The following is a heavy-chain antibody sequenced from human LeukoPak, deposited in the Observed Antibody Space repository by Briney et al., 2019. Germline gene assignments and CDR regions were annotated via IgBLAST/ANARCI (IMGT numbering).Heavy chain of an antibody. CDR2: IYHSGST. D-gene: IGHD1-26*01. CDR3: AREAGDSGYGYYYYYMDV. J-gene: IGHJ6*03. Sequence: SETLSLTCAVYGGSFSGYYWSWIRQPPGKGLEWIGSIYHSGSTYYNPSLKSRVTISVDTSKNQFSLKLSSVTAADTAVYYCAREAGDSGYGYYYYYMDVWGKGTTVTVSS. V-gene: IGHV4-34*01. CDR1: GGSFSGYY.